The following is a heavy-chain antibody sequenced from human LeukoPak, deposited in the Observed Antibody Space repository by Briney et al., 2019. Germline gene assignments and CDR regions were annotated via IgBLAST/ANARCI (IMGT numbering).Heavy chain of an antibody. D-gene: IGHD3-10*01. CDR1: GGSISSYY. V-gene: IGHV4-4*07. CDR3: ARDGPLFVPFDY. J-gene: IGHJ4*02. CDR2: IYTSGST. Sequence: SETLSLTCTISGGSISSYYWNWIRQPAGKGLEWIGRIYTSGSTNYNPSLKSRVSMSVGTSKNQFSLKLSSVTAADTAVYYCARDGPLFVPFDYWGQGTLVTVSS.